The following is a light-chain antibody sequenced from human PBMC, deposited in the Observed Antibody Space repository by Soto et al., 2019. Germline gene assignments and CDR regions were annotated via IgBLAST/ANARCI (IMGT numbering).Light chain of an antibody. CDR3: HQYNNWPPST. CDR1: QSVNHN. J-gene: IGKJ5*01. Sequence: DIVMTQSPLSRPVTSGEPPSISFRLSQSVNHNLAWYQQKHGQAPRLLIFDKSSRAPGVPARFSGSGTGTDFTLTINSLQSEDFGVYYCHQYNNWPPSTFGQGTRLEI. CDR2: DKS. V-gene: IGKV3-15*01.